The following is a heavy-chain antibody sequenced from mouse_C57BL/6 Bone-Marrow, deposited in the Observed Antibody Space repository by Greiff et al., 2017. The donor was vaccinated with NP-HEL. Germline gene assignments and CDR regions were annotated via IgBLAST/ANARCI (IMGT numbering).Heavy chain of an antibody. CDR2: IYPGDGDT. J-gene: IGHJ4*01. Sequence: VQRVESGPELVKPGASVKISCKASGYAFSSSWMNWVKQRPGKGLEWIGRIYPGDGDTNYNGKFKGKATLTADKSSSTAYMQLSSLTSEDSAVYFCARDYYGYVPYAMDYWGQGTSVTVSS. CDR1: GYAFSSSW. CDR3: ARDYYGYVPYAMDY. V-gene: IGHV1-82*01. D-gene: IGHD2-2*01.